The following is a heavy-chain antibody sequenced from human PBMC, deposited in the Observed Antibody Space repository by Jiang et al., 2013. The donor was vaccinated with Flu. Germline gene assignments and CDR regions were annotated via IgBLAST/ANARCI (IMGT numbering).Heavy chain of an antibody. V-gene: IGHV1-2*02. D-gene: IGHD1/OR15-1a*01. J-gene: IGHJ4*02. CDR1: GYTFTGHY. Sequence: QLVESGAEVKTPGASVKVSCKASGYTFTGHYMNWVRQAPGQGLEWMGWINPNSGGANYAQKFQDRVTMTGDTSISTAYMELSRLRSDDTAVYYCARDLAGNTFDYWGQGTLVTVSS. CDR3: ARDLAGNTFDY. CDR2: INPNSGGA.